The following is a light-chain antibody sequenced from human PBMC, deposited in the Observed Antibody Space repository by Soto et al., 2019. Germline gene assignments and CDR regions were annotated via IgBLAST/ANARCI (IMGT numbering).Light chain of an antibody. Sequence: EIVLTQSPGTLSLSPGERATLSCRASQSVSSNYLAWYRRKPGQAPRLLIYGASNRATDIPGRFSGSGSGTDFTLTTTRREPEDFAVYYCQQYGISPPTFGPGTRVQIK. CDR1: QSVSSNY. CDR2: GAS. J-gene: IGKJ1*01. CDR3: QQYGISPPT. V-gene: IGKV3-20*01.